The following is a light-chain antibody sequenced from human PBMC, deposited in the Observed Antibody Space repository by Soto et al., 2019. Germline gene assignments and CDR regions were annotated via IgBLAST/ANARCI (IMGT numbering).Light chain of an antibody. V-gene: IGKV3-20*01. Sequence: EAVLTQSPGTVSLSPGERATLSCRASQTIRSNYLAWYQQKPGQAPRLLIYGVFNRATGIPDRFSGSGSGTDFTLTISRLEPEDSAVYYCQQYNSYPVTFGQGTKLEIK. CDR1: QTIRSNY. CDR3: QQYNSYPVT. J-gene: IGKJ2*01. CDR2: GVF.